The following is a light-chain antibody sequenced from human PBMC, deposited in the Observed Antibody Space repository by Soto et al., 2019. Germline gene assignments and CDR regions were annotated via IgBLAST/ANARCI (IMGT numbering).Light chain of an antibody. J-gene: IGKJ5*01. CDR2: GAS. CDR1: QSVSSSY. V-gene: IGKV3-20*01. CDR3: QQYGSSIT. Sequence: EIVLTQSPGNLSLSPGERATLSCRASQSVSSSYLAWYQQKPGQAPRLLIYGASSRATGIPDRFSGSGSGTDFTLTISRLEPEDFAVYYCQQYGSSITFGQGTDWRL.